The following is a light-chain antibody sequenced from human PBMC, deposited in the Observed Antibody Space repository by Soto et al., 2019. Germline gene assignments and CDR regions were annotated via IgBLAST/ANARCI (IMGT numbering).Light chain of an antibody. V-gene: IGKV3-15*01. Sequence: EIVMTQSPATLSVSPGERGTLSCRASQSVSSNLAWYQQKPGRAPRHLIYGASTRATGIPARFSGSGSGTEFTLTISSLQSEDFAVYYGQQYNNWPPWTFGQGTKVEIK. CDR2: GAS. CDR1: QSVSSN. CDR3: QQYNNWPPWT. J-gene: IGKJ1*01.